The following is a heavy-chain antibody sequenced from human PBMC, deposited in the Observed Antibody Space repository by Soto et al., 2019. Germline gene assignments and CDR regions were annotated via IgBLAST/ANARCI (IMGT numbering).Heavy chain of an antibody. Sequence: QLQLQESGPGLVKPSETLSLTCTVSGGSISSSSYYWGWIRQPPGKGLEWIGSIYYSGSTYYNPSLKSRVTISVDTSKNQFSLKLSSVTAADTAVYYCARHWMYSSSSAAFDPWGQGTLVTVSS. CDR2: IYYSGST. CDR1: GGSISSSSYY. D-gene: IGHD6-6*01. CDR3: ARHWMYSSSSAAFDP. V-gene: IGHV4-39*01. J-gene: IGHJ5*02.